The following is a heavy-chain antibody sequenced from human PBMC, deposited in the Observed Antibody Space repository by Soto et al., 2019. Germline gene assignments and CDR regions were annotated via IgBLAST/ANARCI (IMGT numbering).Heavy chain of an antibody. D-gene: IGHD7-27*01. CDR1: GGSLSDSF. CDR2: IHHSGIS. CDR3: AVTGTYNWFDP. V-gene: IGHV4-34*01. Sequence: TSETLSLTCTVSGGSLSDSFWNWIRQPPGKGLEWIGEIHHSGISNYNPSLKSRVTMSVDTSKNQFSLKMTSVTAADTAVYYCAVTGTYNWFDPWGQGTLVTVS. J-gene: IGHJ5*02.